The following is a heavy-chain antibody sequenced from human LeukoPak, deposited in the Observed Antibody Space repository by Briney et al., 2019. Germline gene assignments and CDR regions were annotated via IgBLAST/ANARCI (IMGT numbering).Heavy chain of an antibody. CDR3: ARDERVDYGDYFDY. CDR1: GFTFSSYG. D-gene: IGHD3-16*01. Sequence: HPGRSLRLSCAASGFTFSSYGMHWVRQAPGKGLEWVAVIWYGGSNKYYADSVKGRFTISRDNSKNTLYLQMNSLRAEDTAVYYCARDERVDYGDYFDYWGQGTLVTVSS. J-gene: IGHJ4*02. CDR2: IWYGGSNK. V-gene: IGHV3-33*01.